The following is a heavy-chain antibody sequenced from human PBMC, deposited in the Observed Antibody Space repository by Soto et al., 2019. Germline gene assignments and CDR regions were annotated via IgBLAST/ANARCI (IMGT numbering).Heavy chain of an antibody. CDR3: ARGGGTILAPLP. CDR2: INPNSGAT. CDR1: GYTFTDYF. D-gene: IGHD3-3*01. Sequence: ASVKVSCKAFGYTFTDYFMHWVRQAPGQGLEWLGWINPNSGATKYAQKFQGRVTLTRDTSINTAYMEMSMLRSDDTAVYYCARGGGTILAPLPWGQGTLVTVSS. V-gene: IGHV1-2*02. J-gene: IGHJ5*02.